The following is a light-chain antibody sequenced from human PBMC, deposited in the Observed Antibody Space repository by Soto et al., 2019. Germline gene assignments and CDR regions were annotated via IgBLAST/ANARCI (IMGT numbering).Light chain of an antibody. J-gene: IGLJ7*01. CDR2: DNN. V-gene: IGLV1-44*01. CDR3: AAWDDSLNVM. Sequence: QAVVTQPPSASGTPGQRVTISCSGTSSNIGSNPVNWYQHLPGTAPKLLIFDNNQRPSGVPDRFSGSKSGTSASLAISGLQSDDEADYYCAAWDDSLNVMFGGGTQLTVL. CDR1: SSNIGSNP.